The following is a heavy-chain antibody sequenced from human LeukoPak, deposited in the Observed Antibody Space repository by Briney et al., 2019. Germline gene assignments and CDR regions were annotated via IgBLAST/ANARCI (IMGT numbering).Heavy chain of an antibody. Sequence: ASVKVSCTASGGTFSSYAISWVRQAPGQGLEWMGGIIPIFGTANYAQKFQGRVTITADESTSTAYMELSSLRSEDTAVYYCARDSRSTGGSYFDYWGQGTLVTVSS. D-gene: IGHD3-10*01. J-gene: IGHJ4*02. CDR1: GGTFSSYA. V-gene: IGHV1-69*13. CDR2: IIPIFGTA. CDR3: ARDSRSTGGSYFDY.